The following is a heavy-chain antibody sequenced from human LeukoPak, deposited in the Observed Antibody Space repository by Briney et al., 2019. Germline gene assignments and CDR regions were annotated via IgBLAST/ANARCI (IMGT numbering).Heavy chain of an antibody. Sequence: GGSLRLSCSASGFTFSSFAMFWVRQAPGKGLEYVSGISSDGGRTNYADSVKARLTISRDNSKVTLYLQMTSLRPEDTAIYYCVKDPSGNYFYFDYWGQGTLVTVSS. J-gene: IGHJ4*02. D-gene: IGHD1-26*01. V-gene: IGHV3-64D*09. CDR1: GFTFSSFA. CDR3: VKDPSGNYFYFDY. CDR2: ISSDGGRT.